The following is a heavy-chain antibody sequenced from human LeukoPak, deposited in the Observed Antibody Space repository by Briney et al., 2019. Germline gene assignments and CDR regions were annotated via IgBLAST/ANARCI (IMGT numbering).Heavy chain of an antibody. CDR3: ARAVVVPALDY. V-gene: IGHV4-59*01. D-gene: IGHD2-2*01. Sequence: SETLSLTCTVSGGSISRYYWSWIRQPPGKGLEWIGYIYYRGSTNYNPSLKSRVTISVDTSKNQFSLKLSSVTAADTAVYYCARAVVVPALDYWGQGTLVTVSS. CDR1: GGSISRYY. J-gene: IGHJ4*02. CDR2: IYYRGST.